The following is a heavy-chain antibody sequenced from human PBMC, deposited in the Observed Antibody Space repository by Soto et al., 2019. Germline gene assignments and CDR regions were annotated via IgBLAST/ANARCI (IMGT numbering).Heavy chain of an antibody. CDR1: GYTFTSYY. J-gene: IGHJ6*03. CDR2: INPSGGST. D-gene: IGHD3-10*01. Sequence: ASVKVSCKASGYTFTSYYMHWVRQAPGQGLEWMGIINPSGGSTSYAQKFQGRVTMTRETSTSTVYMELSSLRSEDTAVYYCARDFGEHSYYYYYMDVWGKGTTVTVSS. CDR3: ARDFGEHSYYYYYMDV. V-gene: IGHV1-46*03.